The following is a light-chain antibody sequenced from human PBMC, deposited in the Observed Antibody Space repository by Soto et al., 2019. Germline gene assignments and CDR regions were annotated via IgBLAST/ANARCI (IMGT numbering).Light chain of an antibody. J-gene: IGKJ4*01. CDR1: QSVLYRSNNQNY. CDR3: QQYYSTLLS. CDR2: WAS. Sequence: DIVMTQSPDSLAVSLGERATINCKSSQSVLYRSNNQNYLAWYQQKPGQPPKLLIYWASTRESGVPDRFTGSGSGTDFTLTISSLQAEDVAIYYCQQYYSTLLSFGGGTKVEIK. V-gene: IGKV4-1*01.